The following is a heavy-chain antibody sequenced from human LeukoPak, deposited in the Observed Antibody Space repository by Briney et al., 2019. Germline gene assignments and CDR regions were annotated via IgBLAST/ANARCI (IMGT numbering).Heavy chain of an antibody. V-gene: IGHV3-23*01. CDR1: GFTFSSYA. Sequence: PGGSLRLSCAASGFTFSSYAMSWVRQAPGKGLEWVSAISGSGDSTYYADSVKGRFTISRDNSKNTLYLQMNSLRAEDTAVYYCAKDYGINSYGPLGQCMDVWGKGTTVTVSS. D-gene: IGHD5-18*01. CDR3: AKDYGINSYGPLGQCMDV. J-gene: IGHJ6*03. CDR2: ISGSGDST.